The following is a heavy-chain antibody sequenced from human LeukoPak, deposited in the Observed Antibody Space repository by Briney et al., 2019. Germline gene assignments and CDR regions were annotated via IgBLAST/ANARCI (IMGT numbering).Heavy chain of an antibody. CDR1: GGSISTYY. CDR3: ARVPVYGDYVGAFDI. V-gene: IGHV4-34*01. D-gene: IGHD4-17*01. CDR2: INHSGST. Sequence: SETLSLTCTVSGGSISTYYWSWIRQPPGKGLEWIGEINHSGSTNYNPSLKSRVTISVDTSKNQFSLKLSSVTAADTAVYYCARVPVYGDYVGAFDIWGQGTMVTVSS. J-gene: IGHJ3*02.